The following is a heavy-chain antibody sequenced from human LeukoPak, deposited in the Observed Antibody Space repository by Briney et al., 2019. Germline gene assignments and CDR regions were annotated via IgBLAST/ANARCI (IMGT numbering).Heavy chain of an antibody. Sequence: GGSLRLSWAASGFTFSSYSMNWVRQAPGKGLEWVSSISSSSSYIYYADSVKGRFTISRDNAKNSLYLRMNSLRAEDTAVYYCARDGITMVRGVTSHFDYWGQGTLVTVSS. CDR2: ISSSSSYI. D-gene: IGHD3-10*01. CDR3: ARDGITMVRGVTSHFDY. J-gene: IGHJ4*02. V-gene: IGHV3-21*01. CDR1: GFTFSSYS.